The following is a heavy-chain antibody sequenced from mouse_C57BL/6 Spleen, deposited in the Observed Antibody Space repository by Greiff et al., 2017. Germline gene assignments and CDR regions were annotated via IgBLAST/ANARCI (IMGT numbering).Heavy chain of an antibody. CDR1: GYTFTSYW. V-gene: IGHV1-52*01. J-gene: IGHJ3*01. CDR3: AATTAQATGAWVAY. CDR2: IDPSDSET. Sequence: QVQLQQPGAELVRPGSSVKLSCKASGYTFTSYWMHWVKQRPIQGLEWIGNIDPSDSETHYNQKFKDKATLTVDKSSSTAYRQLSSLTSEAAAVYYCAATTAQATGAWVAYWGQGTLVTVSA. D-gene: IGHD3-2*02.